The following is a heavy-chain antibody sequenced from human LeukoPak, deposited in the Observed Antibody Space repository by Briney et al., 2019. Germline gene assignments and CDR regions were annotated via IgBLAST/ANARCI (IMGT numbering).Heavy chain of an antibody. CDR3: VTGVYYFDY. Sequence: GGSLRLSCVASGFTFSSYWMAWVRQAPGKGLEWVANIDQNGSDKYFVDSVKGRFTISRDNAKNSLYLQMNSLRAEDTAVYYCVTGVYYFDYWGQGTLVTVSS. CDR1: GFTFSSYW. CDR2: IDQNGSDK. J-gene: IGHJ4*02. D-gene: IGHD3-10*01. V-gene: IGHV3-7*05.